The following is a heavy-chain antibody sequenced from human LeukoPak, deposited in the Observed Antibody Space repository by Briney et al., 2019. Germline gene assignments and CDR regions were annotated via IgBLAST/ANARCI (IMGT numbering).Heavy chain of an antibody. V-gene: IGHV4-59*11. CDR1: GGSISSHY. CDR2: IYYTGTT. Sequence: PSETLSLTCTVSGGSISSHYWSWIRQSPERGLEWIGFIYYTGTTRCNPSLRGRVTMSVDSSRNHFSLKLTSMTAADTALYYCARLLNNDNAGDPDTFDMWGQGTMVTVSS. D-gene: IGHD2-21*02. J-gene: IGHJ3*02. CDR3: ARLLNNDNAGDPDTFDM.